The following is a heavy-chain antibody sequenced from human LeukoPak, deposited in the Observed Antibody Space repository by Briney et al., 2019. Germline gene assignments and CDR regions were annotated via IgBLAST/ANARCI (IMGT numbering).Heavy chain of an antibody. Sequence: GGSLRLSCAASGFTFSSYAMHWVRQAPGKGLEWVAFIRYDGSNEYYADSVKGRSTISRHNSKNTLYLRMNSLRAEDTAVYYCAKQGRDWLRDYYYYMDVWGKGTTVTISS. CDR3: AKQGRDWLRDYYYYMDV. D-gene: IGHD3-9*01. CDR2: IRYDGSNE. V-gene: IGHV3-30*02. J-gene: IGHJ6*03. CDR1: GFTFSSYA.